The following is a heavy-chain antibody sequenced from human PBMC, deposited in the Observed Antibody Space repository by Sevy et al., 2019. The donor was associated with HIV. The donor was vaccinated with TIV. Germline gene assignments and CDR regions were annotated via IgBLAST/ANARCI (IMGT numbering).Heavy chain of an antibody. Sequence: GGSLRLSCSGSGFSFSNSAMNWVRQTPGKGLKYVSAISGDGVSTYYTDSVRGRFTISRDNSKNTLYLQMSSLRVEDTAVYYCVKDPDYNFGRGDYGMDVWGQGTTVTVSS. CDR3: VKDPDYNFGRGDYGMDV. D-gene: IGHD3-3*01. V-gene: IGHV3-64D*06. CDR1: GFSFSNSA. CDR2: ISGDGVST. J-gene: IGHJ6*02.